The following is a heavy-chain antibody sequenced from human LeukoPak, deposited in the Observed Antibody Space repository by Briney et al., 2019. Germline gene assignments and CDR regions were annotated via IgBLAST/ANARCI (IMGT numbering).Heavy chain of an antibody. V-gene: IGHV3-23*01. Sequence: PGGSLRLSCAASGFTFSSYAMSWVRQAPGKGLEWVSAISGSGGSTYYADSVKGRFTISRDNSKNTLYLQTNSLRAEDTAVYYCARGRITLRWIQLWFVSEGPGRTFDYWGQGTLVTVSS. CDR1: GFTFSSYA. D-gene: IGHD5-18*01. CDR2: ISGSGGST. J-gene: IGHJ4*02. CDR3: ARGRITLRWIQLWFVSEGPGRTFDY.